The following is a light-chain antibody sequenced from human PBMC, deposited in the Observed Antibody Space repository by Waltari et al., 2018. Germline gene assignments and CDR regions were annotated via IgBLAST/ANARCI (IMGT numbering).Light chain of an antibody. CDR3: SSYISSSTLEL. V-gene: IGLV2-14*03. J-gene: IGLJ2*01. CDR1: SSDVGAYNL. Sequence: QSALTQPASVSGSPGQSITIACPGPSSDVGAYNLVSWSQQHPGKAPKLMIFAVSNRPSGVSTRFSGSKSGNTASLTISGLQAEDEADYYCSSYISSSTLELFGGGTSLTVL. CDR2: AVS.